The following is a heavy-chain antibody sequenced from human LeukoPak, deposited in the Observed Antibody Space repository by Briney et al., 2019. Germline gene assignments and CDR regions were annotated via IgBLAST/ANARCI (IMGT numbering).Heavy chain of an antibody. Sequence: GASLRLSCAASGFTFSSYAMSWVRQAPGKGLEWVSAISGSGGSTYYADSVKGRFTISRDNSKNTLYLQMNSLRAEDTAVCYCAKDGGSSPYYFDYWGQGTLVTVSS. CDR3: AKDGGSSPYYFDY. J-gene: IGHJ4*02. V-gene: IGHV3-23*01. CDR1: GFTFSSYA. D-gene: IGHD1-26*01. CDR2: ISGSGGST.